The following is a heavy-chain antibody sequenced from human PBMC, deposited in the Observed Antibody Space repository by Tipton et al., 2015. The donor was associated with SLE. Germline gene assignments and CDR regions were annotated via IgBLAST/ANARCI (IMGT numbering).Heavy chain of an antibody. V-gene: IGHV4-31*03. Sequence: GLVKPSQTLSLTCTVSGGSISTGGYYWNWIRQHPGKGLEWIGYIYYSGSTYYNPSLKGRITISVDTSKSQFSLTVYSVTAADTAVYYCARIWAVSDRVFDYWGQGTLATVSS. CDR1: GGSISTGGYY. CDR3: ARIWAVSDRVFDY. D-gene: IGHD3-10*01. CDR2: IYYSGST. J-gene: IGHJ4*02.